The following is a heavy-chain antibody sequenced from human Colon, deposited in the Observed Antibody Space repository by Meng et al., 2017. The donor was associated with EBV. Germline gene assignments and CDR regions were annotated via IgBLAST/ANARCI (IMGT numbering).Heavy chain of an antibody. J-gene: IGHJ4*02. D-gene: IGHD2-8*02. V-gene: IGHV4-34*12. CDR3: ARRPTGIDY. CDR1: GGSLGVAY. CDR2: IIHGGSP. Sequence: QRRRRASGLCTPSETLPLTCAVKGGSLGVAYWNWIRQPPGKGLEWIGEIIHGGSPSYNPSLKSRVTISIDTSKNQLSLMLSSVTAADTAVYYCARRPTGIDYWGQGTLVTVSS.